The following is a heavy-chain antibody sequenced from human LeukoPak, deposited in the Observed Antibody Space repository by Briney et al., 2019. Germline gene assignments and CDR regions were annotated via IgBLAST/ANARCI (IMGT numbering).Heavy chain of an antibody. CDR1: GGSISSYY. J-gene: IGHJ6*03. D-gene: IGHD6-13*01. V-gene: IGHV4-4*07. CDR2: IYTSGST. Sequence: SETLSLTCTVSGGSISSYYWSWIRQPAGKGLEWIGRIYTSGSTNYNPSLKSRVTMSVDTSKNQFSLKLSSVTAADTAVYYCARGTYSYSSSWSDYYYYMDVWGKGTTVTVSS. CDR3: ARGTYSYSSSWSDYYYYMDV.